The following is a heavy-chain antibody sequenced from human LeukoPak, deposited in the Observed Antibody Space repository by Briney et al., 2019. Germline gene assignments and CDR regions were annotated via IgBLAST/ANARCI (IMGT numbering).Heavy chain of an antibody. CDR2: ISSSSSYI. Sequence: GGSLRLSCAASGFTFSSYSMNWVRQAPGKGLEWVSSISSSSSYIYYADSVKGRFTISSDNAKNSLYLQMNSLRAEDTAVYYCARGFFDYDFWSGYEWWGQGTLVTVSS. CDR1: GFTFSSYS. CDR3: ARGFFDYDFWSGYEW. D-gene: IGHD3-3*01. J-gene: IGHJ4*02. V-gene: IGHV3-21*01.